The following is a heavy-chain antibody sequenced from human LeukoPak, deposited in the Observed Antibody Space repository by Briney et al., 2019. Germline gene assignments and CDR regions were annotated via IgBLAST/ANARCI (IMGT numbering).Heavy chain of an antibody. D-gene: IGHD7-27*01. CDR1: GFSFSTYG. Sequence: PGRSLRLSCAASGFSFSTYGMHWVRQAPGKGLEWVALIWYDGNHKYYADSVKGRFTISRDNSKNTLYLQMNSLRAEDTAVYYCARDELGILPFHYWGQGTLVTVSS. V-gene: IGHV3-33*01. CDR2: IWYDGNHK. CDR3: ARDELGILPFHY. J-gene: IGHJ4*02.